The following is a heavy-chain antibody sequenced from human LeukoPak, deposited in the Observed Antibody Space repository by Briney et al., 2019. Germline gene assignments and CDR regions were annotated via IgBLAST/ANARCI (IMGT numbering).Heavy chain of an antibody. J-gene: IGHJ4*02. CDR3: ATIAVAGYRYFDY. D-gene: IGHD6-19*01. Sequence: GESLKISCKGSGYSFTSYWITWVRQMPGKGLEWMGRIDPSDSYTNYSPSFQGHVTISTDKSISTAYLQWSSLKASDTAMYYCATIAVAGYRYFDYWGQGTLVTVSS. V-gene: IGHV5-10-1*01. CDR2: IDPSDSYT. CDR1: GYSFTSYW.